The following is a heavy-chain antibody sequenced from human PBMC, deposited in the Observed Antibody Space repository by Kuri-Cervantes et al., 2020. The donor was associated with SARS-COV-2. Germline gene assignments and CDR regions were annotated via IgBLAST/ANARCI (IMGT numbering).Heavy chain of an antibody. CDR3: ARESSYITIFGVVTRYGMDV. CDR1: GGSISSGDYY. Sequence: LRLSCTVSGGSISSGDYYRSWIRQPPGKGLEWIGYIYYSGSTYYNPSLKSRVTISVDTSKNQFSLKLSSVTAADTAVYYCARESSYITIFGVVTRYGMDVWGQGTTVTVSS. CDR2: IYYSGST. V-gene: IGHV4-30-4*01. J-gene: IGHJ6*02. D-gene: IGHD3-3*01.